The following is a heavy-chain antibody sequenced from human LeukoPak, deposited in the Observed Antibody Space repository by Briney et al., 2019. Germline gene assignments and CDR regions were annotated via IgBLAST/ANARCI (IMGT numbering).Heavy chain of an antibody. J-gene: IGHJ4*02. Sequence: GGSLTLSCVASGFTFDDYVMHWVRHAPGKGLEWVSLISGDGRGTYFADSVKGRFTISRDKSKKSLYLQMNSLRTEDTALYYCAKDLGAYAYFYLDNWGQGTLVTVSS. CDR2: ISGDGRGT. D-gene: IGHD5-12*01. CDR3: AKDLGAYAYFYLDN. V-gene: IGHV3-43*02. CDR1: GFTFDDYV.